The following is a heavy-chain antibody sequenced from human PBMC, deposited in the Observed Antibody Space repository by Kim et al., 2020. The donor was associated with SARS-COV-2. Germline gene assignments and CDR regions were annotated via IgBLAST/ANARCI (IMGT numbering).Heavy chain of an antibody. CDR2: ISAYNGNT. V-gene: IGHV1-18*01. Sequence: ASVKVSCKASGYTFTSYGISWVRQAPGQGLEWMGWISAYNGNTNYAQKLQGRVTMTTDTSTSTAYMELRSLRSDDTAVYYCARDAPIVVVAATALDYWGQGTLVTVSS. CDR1: GYTFTSYG. CDR3: ARDAPIVVVAATALDY. D-gene: IGHD2-15*01. J-gene: IGHJ4*02.